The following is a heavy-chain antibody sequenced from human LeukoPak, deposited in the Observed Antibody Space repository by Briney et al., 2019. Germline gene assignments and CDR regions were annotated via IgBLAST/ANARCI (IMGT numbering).Heavy chain of an antibody. Sequence: PSETLSLTCTVSGGSISSYYWSWIRQPAGKGLEWIGRIYTSGSTNYNPSLKSRVTMSVDTSKNQLSLKLSSVTAADTAVYYCARDKGDYYYDSSGYYYAYYFDYWGQGTLVTVSS. CDR2: IYTSGST. CDR3: ARDKGDYYYDSSGYYYAYYFDY. CDR1: GGSISSYY. J-gene: IGHJ4*02. D-gene: IGHD3-22*01. V-gene: IGHV4-4*07.